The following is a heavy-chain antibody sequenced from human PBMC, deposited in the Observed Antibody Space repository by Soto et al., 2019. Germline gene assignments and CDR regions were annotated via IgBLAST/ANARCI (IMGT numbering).Heavy chain of an antibody. CDR2: ISNNGINK. D-gene: IGHD6-6*01. V-gene: IGHV3-30*18. CDR3: AKVIRADSTSSNFYYYSGRDV. CDR1: GFTFRTYG. Sequence: QVQLVESGGGAVQPGRSLRLSCAASGFTFRTYGMHWVRQAPGKGLEWLAVISNNGINKYYADSVKGRFTISRDNSRHTLFLQMNSMSGEDTAIYYLAKVIRADSTSSNFYYYSGRDVWGQGTTGTVS. J-gene: IGHJ6*02.